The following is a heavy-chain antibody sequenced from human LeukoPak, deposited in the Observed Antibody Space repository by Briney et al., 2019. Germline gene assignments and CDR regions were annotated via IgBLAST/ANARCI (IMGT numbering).Heavy chain of an antibody. V-gene: IGHV1-8*01. CDR1: GYTFTSYD. CDR3: ARDRSTSGYLRGEFDY. CDR2: MNPNSGNT. J-gene: IGHJ4*02. D-gene: IGHD3-22*01. Sequence: GSVKVSCKASGYTFTSYDINWVRQATGQGLEWMGWMNPNSGNTGYAQKFQGRVTMTRNTSISTAYMELSSLRSEDTAVYYCARDRSTSGYLRGEFDYWGQGTLVTVSS.